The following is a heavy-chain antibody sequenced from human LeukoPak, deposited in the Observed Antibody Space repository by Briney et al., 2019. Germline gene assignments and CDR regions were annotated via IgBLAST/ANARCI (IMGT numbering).Heavy chain of an antibody. D-gene: IGHD4-11*01. Sequence: SETLSLTCAVYGGSFSGYYWSWIRQPPGKGLEWIGEINHSGSTNCNPSLKSRVTMTIDTSKREVSLKLTSVTAADTSIYFCATSTKVVRPDSWDSWGQGTLVSVSS. CDR2: INHSGST. J-gene: IGHJ4*02. CDR3: ATSTKVVRPDSWDS. CDR1: GGSFSGYY. V-gene: IGHV4-34*01.